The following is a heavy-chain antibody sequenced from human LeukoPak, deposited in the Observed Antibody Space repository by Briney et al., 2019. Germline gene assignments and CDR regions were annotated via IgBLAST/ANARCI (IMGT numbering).Heavy chain of an antibody. Sequence: PGGSLRLSCAASGFTFSSYSMHWVRQAPGKGLEYVSGISSNGGITYSANSVKDRLTISRDNSKNTLDLQMGSLRAEDMAVYYCARERHYYFDYWGQGTLVTVSS. CDR2: ISSNGGIT. CDR1: GFTFSSYS. CDR3: ARERHYYFDY. J-gene: IGHJ4*02. V-gene: IGHV3-64*01.